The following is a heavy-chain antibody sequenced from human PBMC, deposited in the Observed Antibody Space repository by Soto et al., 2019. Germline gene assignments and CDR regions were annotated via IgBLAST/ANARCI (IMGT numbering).Heavy chain of an antibody. J-gene: IGHJ6*02. CDR2: IYSGGST. V-gene: IGHV3-53*01. CDR3: ARDVVVVAAAGRGSYYYYGMDV. D-gene: IGHD6-13*01. Sequence: EVQLVESGGGLIQPGGSLRLSCAASGFTVSSNYMSWVRQAPGKGLEWVAVIYSGGSTYYADSVKGRFTISRDNSKNTLYLQMNSLRAEDTAVYYCARDVVVVAAAGRGSYYYYGMDVWGQGTTVTVSS. CDR1: GFTVSSNY.